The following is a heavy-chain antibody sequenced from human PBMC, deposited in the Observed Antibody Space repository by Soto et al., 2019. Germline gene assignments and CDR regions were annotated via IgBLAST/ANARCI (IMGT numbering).Heavy chain of an antibody. CDR1: GYSFTSYW. J-gene: IGHJ3*02. CDR3: ARRTRDGYSHDAFDI. D-gene: IGHD2-15*01. Sequence: GESLKISCKGSGYSFTSYWIGWVRQMPGKGLEWMGIIYPGDSDTRYSPSFQGQVTISADKSISTAYLQWSSLKASDTAMYYCARRTRDGYSHDAFDIWGQGTMVTVSS. V-gene: IGHV5-51*01. CDR2: IYPGDSDT.